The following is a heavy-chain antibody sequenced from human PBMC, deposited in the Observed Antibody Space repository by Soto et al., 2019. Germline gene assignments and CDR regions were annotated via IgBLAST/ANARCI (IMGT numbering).Heavy chain of an antibody. J-gene: IGHJ5*02. CDR1: GFTFSSYS. CDR3: ARDGGYSGYVLSPRWFDP. D-gene: IGHD5-12*01. V-gene: IGHV3-48*02. CDR2: ISSSSSTI. Sequence: GGSLRLSCAASGFTFSSYSMNWVRQAPGKGLEWVSYISSSSSTIYYADSVKGRFTISRDNAKNSLYLQMNSLRDEDTAVYYCARDGGYSGYVLSPRWFDPWGQGTLVTVSS.